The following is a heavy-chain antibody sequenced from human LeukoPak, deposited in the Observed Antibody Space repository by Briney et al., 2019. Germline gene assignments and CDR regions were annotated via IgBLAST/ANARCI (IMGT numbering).Heavy chain of an antibody. Sequence: ASVKVFCKASANSCTSYYIHWLRQAPGQGLEWMGWINPNSGGTNYAQKFQGRVTMTRDTSISTAYMELSRLRSDDTAVYYCAKQYTYNWFDPWGRGTLVTVSS. CDR2: INPNSGGT. D-gene: IGHD2-2*02. CDR3: AKQYTYNWFDP. CDR1: ANSCTSYY. J-gene: IGHJ5*02. V-gene: IGHV1-2*02.